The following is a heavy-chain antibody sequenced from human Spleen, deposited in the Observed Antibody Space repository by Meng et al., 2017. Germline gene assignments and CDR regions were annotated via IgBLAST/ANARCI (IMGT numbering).Heavy chain of an antibody. J-gene: IGHJ2*01. Sequence: ASVKVSCKASGYTFTGYYMHWVRQAPGQGLEWMGIINPGTGYTTYAQRFQGRVTMTRDTSTSTVHMELSSLGSEDTAVYYCARPQTGDYWYFDLWGRGTLVTVSS. CDR3: ARPQTGDYWYFDL. CDR1: GYTFTGYY. V-gene: IGHV1-46*01. D-gene: IGHD1-1*01. CDR2: INPGTGYT.